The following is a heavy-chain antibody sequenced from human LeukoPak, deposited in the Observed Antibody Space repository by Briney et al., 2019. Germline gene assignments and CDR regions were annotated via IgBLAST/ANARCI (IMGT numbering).Heavy chain of an antibody. D-gene: IGHD3-10*01. CDR1: GYSFTYYW. V-gene: IGHV5-51*01. Sequence: GESLKISCKGSGYSFTYYWIGWVRQMPGKGLEWMGIIFPGDSDARYSPSFQGQVTISADKSINTAYLQWSSLKASDAAIYHCLRPGEFPVWGQGTLVTVST. J-gene: IGHJ4*02. CDR3: LRPGEFPV. CDR2: IFPGDSDA.